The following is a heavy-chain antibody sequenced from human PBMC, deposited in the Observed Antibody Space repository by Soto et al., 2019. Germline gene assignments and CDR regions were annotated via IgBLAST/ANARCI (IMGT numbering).Heavy chain of an antibody. D-gene: IGHD2-2*02. Sequence: EVQLVESGGSLVQPGGSLRLSCAASGFTFTSYWMSWVRQAPGKGLEWVANIKQDGREKYYVDSVKGRFTISRDNAKNSLYLQMNSLRAEDAAVYYCASDIVVVPAAIVWGQGTLVTVSS. CDR1: GFTFTSYW. CDR3: ASDIVVVPAAIV. J-gene: IGHJ4*02. V-gene: IGHV3-7*01. CDR2: IKQDGREK.